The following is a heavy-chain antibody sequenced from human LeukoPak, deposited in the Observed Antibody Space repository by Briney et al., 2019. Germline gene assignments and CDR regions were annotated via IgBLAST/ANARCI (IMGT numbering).Heavy chain of an antibody. CDR3: VVGGSPGY. CDR1: GLAFGAYK. CDR2: ISTDGYTT. J-gene: IGHJ4*02. D-gene: IGHD2-15*01. Sequence: GVSLRLSCAASGLAFGAYKMHWVRQAPRKGLVWVSRISTDGYTTDYADFVQGRFTASRDNTKNTWSLEVNSLRAEDTAVYYCVVGGSPGYWGQGTLVTVSS. V-gene: IGHV3-74*01.